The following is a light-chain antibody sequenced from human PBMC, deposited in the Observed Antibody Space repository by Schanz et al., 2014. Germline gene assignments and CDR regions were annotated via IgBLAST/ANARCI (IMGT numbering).Light chain of an antibody. CDR1: QSVSSSY. V-gene: IGKV3-20*01. CDR3: QQSGSSPWT. CDR2: GAS. Sequence: EIVLTQSPGTLSLSPGERATLSCRASQSVSSSYLAWYQQKPGQAPRLLIYGASSRATGIPDRFSGSGSGTDFTLTIGRLEPEDFAVYYCQQSGSSPWTFGQGTKVEIK. J-gene: IGKJ1*01.